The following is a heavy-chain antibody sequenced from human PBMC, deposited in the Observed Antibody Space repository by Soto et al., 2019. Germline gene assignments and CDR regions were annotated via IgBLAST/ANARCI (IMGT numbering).Heavy chain of an antibody. CDR1: GGSFSGYY. D-gene: IGHD3-3*01. CDR3: ARGSTIFGVVIIPFDY. J-gene: IGHJ4*02. V-gene: IGHV4-34*01. CDR2: INHSGST. Sequence: SETLSLTCAVYGGSFSGYYWSWIRQPPGKGLEWIGEINHSGSTNYNPSLKSRVTISVDTSKNQFSLKLSSVTAADTAVYYCARGSTIFGVVIIPFDYWGQGTLVTVSS.